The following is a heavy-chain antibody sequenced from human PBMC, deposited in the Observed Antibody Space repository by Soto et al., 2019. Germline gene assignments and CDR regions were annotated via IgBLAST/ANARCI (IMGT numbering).Heavy chain of an antibody. CDR1: GFTFSHYW. D-gene: IGHD4-17*01. Sequence: PGGSLRLSCVAPGFTFSHYWMHWVRQVPGKGLEWLSRIDDDGDSISYVDSVKGRCAISRDNEKNTLFLEMNTLRDEDTAVYYCARGLGHRPTRGIDFHYGMDVWGRGTTVTVSS. CDR2: IDDDGDSI. J-gene: IGHJ6*02. CDR3: ARGLGHRPTRGIDFHYGMDV. V-gene: IGHV3-74*01.